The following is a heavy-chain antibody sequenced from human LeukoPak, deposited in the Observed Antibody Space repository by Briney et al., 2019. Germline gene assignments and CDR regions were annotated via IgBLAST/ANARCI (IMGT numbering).Heavy chain of an antibody. J-gene: IGHJ4*02. D-gene: IGHD6-13*01. CDR3: ARGRSSTWYRYFDY. V-gene: IGHV4-34*01. CDR2: INPSGST. Sequence: PSETLSLTCAVYGVSFSGYYWSWIRQPPGKGREWIGEINPSGSTNYNPSLKSRVTMSIDTSKNQFSLNLSSVTAADTAVFYCARGRSSTWYRYFDYWGQGTLVTVSS. CDR1: GVSFSGYY.